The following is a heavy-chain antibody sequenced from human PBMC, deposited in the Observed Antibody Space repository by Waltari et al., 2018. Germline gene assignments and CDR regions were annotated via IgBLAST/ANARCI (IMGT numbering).Heavy chain of an antibody. D-gene: IGHD5-12*01. CDR3: ATYIGASLGTAAFDV. CDR2: ISYPGAT. J-gene: IGHJ3*01. Sequence: QLQLQVSGPRLVKPSETLSLTCTVSGGSIPSHTHYVGWIRQPPGQGLEWIGTISYPGATYSSPSLKSRVTISRDTSKNQLALTLGSVTAADTALYYCATYIGASLGTAAFDVWGQSTMVTVSS. V-gene: IGHV4-39*01. CDR1: GGSIPSHTHY.